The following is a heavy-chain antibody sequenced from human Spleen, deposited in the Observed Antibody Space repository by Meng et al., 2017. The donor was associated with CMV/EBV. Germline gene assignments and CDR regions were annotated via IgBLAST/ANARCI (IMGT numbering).Heavy chain of an antibody. CDR2: VNANSGAK. Sequence: KASGYNFTGYYMNWVRQAPGQGLEWMGWVNANSGAKDYAQKFQGRVTMTRDTSISTAYMELSRLRSDDTAVYYCARGYCSGASCYIDDWGQGTLVTVSS. CDR1: GYNFTGYY. J-gene: IGHJ4*02. D-gene: IGHD2-2*02. CDR3: ARGYCSGASCYIDD. V-gene: IGHV1-2*02.